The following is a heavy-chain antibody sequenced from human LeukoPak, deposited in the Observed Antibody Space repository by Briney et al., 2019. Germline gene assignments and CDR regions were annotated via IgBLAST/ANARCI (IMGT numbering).Heavy chain of an antibody. CDR1: GFTFSSYS. CDR3: ARGGSPYYYGSGSYSAYYYYYYMDV. Sequence: GGSLRLSCAASGFTFSSYSMNWVRQAPGKGLEWVSSIGSSTTYIYYADSVKGRFTISGDNAKNSLYLQMNSLRAEDTAVYYCARGGSPYYYGSGSYSAYYYYYYMDVWGKGTTVTVSS. V-gene: IGHV3-21*01. J-gene: IGHJ6*03. CDR2: IGSSTTYI. D-gene: IGHD3-10*01.